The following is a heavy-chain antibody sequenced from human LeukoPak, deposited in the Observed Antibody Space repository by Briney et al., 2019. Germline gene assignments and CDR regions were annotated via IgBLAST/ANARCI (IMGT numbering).Heavy chain of an antibody. V-gene: IGHV3-74*01. CDR2: INSDGSST. CDR1: GFTFSGYW. CDR3: ARDPDFWGGSSWDY. J-gene: IGHJ4*02. D-gene: IGHD3-3*01. Sequence: PGGALRLSCAASGFTFSGYWMHWVRQAPGKGLVWVSRINSDGSSTSYADSVKGRFTISRHNAKNTLYLQMNSLRAEDTAVYYCARDPDFWGGSSWDYWGQGTLVTVSS.